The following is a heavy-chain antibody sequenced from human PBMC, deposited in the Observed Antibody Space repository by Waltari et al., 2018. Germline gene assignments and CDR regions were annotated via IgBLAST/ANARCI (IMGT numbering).Heavy chain of an antibody. CDR3: AMIGYCSGGSCHPFDY. D-gene: IGHD2-15*01. V-gene: IGHV4-34*01. Sequence: QVQLQQWGAGLLKPSETLSLTCAVYGGSFSGYYWSWIRQPPGKGLEWIGEINHSGSTNYNPSLKSRVTLSVDTSTNQFSLKRSSVTAADTAVYYCAMIGYCSGGSCHPFDYWGQGTLVTVSS. CDR1: GGSFSGYY. J-gene: IGHJ4*02. CDR2: INHSGST.